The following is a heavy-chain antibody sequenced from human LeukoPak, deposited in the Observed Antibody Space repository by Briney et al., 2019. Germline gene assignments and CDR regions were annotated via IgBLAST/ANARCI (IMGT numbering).Heavy chain of an antibody. J-gene: IGHJ6*02. CDR1: GFTFSSYA. Sequence: GSLRLSCAASGFTFSSYAMSWVRQAPGKGLEWDSAISGGGGSTYYADSVKGRFTISRDNSKNTLYLQMNSLRAEDTAVYYCAKDKTHYYYGMDVWGQGTTVTVSS. V-gene: IGHV3-23*01. CDR3: AKDKTHYYYGMDV. CDR2: ISGGGGST.